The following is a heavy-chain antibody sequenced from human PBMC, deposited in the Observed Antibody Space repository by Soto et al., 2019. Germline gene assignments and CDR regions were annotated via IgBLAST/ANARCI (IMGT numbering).Heavy chain of an antibody. J-gene: IGHJ3*02. CDR1: GYTVSSYS. CDR2: ISSSSSYI. Sequence: WGSLRISCAACGYTVSSYSMDWVRQAPGKGLEWVSSISSSSSYIYYADSVKGRFTISRDNAKNSLYLQMNSLRAEDTAVYYCARVYSSGWYGGSVHDVFDIWGQGTMVTVSS. CDR3: ARVYSSGWYGGSVHDVFDI. D-gene: IGHD6-19*01. V-gene: IGHV3-21*01.